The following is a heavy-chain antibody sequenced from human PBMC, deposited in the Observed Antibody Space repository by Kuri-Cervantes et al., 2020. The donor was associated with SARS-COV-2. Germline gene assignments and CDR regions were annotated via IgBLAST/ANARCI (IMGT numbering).Heavy chain of an antibody. J-gene: IGHJ4*02. CDR2: FDPEDGET. CDR1: GYTFTGYY. CDR3: ATNWEHDRRLDY. D-gene: IGHD1-26*01. Sequence: ASVKVSWKASGYTFTGYYMHWVRQAPGQGLEWMGGFDPEDGETIYAQKFQGRVTMTEDTSTDTAYMELSSLRSDDTAMYYCATNWEHDRRLDYWGQGTLVTVSS. V-gene: IGHV1-24*01.